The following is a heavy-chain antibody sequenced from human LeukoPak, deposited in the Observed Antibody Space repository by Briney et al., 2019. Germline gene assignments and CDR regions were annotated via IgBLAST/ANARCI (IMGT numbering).Heavy chain of an antibody. V-gene: IGHV3-30*18. Sequence: PGGSLRLSCEVSGFTFSRYGMHWVRQAPGKGLEWVAVIPYDGSNKYYVDSVKGRFTISRDNSKNTLYLQMNSLRAEDTAVYYCEKDLYYYDSRDALDVWGQGTTVTVSS. CDR2: IPYDGSNK. J-gene: IGHJ3*01. CDR1: GFTFSRYG. CDR3: EKDLYYYDSRDALDV. D-gene: IGHD3-22*01.